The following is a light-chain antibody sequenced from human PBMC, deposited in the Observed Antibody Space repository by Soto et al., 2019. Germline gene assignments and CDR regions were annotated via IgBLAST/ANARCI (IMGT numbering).Light chain of an antibody. Sequence: EIVLTQSPGILSLSPGERATLSCRARQSVSSTYLAWHQQKPGQAPRLLIYGASSRATGIPDRFSGSGSGTDFTLTISRLEPEDSALYYCQQYGDSVTFGGGTKVEIK. J-gene: IGKJ4*01. V-gene: IGKV3-20*01. CDR3: QQYGDSVT. CDR1: QSVSSTY. CDR2: GAS.